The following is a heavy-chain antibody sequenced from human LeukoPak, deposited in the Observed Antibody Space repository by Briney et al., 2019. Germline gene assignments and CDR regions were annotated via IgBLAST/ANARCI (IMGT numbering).Heavy chain of an antibody. CDR2: MNPNSGNT. Sequence: ASVKVSCKASGYTSTSYDINWVRQATGQGLEWAGWMNPNSGNTGYAQKFQDRVTITRNTSISTAYMELNSLRSEDTAVYYCAREYYDILTGLYYFDYWGQGTLVTVSS. J-gene: IGHJ4*02. D-gene: IGHD3-9*01. CDR1: GYTSTSYD. V-gene: IGHV1-8*03. CDR3: AREYYDILTGLYYFDY.